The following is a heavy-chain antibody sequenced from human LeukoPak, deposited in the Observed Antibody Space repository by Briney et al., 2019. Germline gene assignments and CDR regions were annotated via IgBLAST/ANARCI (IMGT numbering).Heavy chain of an antibody. J-gene: IGHJ4*01. V-gene: IGHV1-3*01. CDR1: GYTVTSYS. CDR2: INADNGKT. CDR3: ATEARDGYNYGYVDY. D-gene: IGHD5-24*01. Sequence: ASVKVSCKASGYTVTSYSMHWVRQAPGQRLEWMGGINADNGKTIYSQKFQGRVTITRDTSTGTAYMELSSLRSEDTAVYYCATEARDGYNYGYVDYWGKGTPVTVSS.